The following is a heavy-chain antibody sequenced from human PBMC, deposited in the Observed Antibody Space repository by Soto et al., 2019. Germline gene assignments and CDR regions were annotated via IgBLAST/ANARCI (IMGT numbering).Heavy chain of an antibody. D-gene: IGHD5-12*01. CDR3: ARDEGRGYSGYPHYYYYGMDV. V-gene: IGHV3-21*01. J-gene: IGHJ6*02. CDR2: ISSSSSYI. CDR1: GFTFSSYS. Sequence: EVQLVESGGGLGKPGGSLRLSCAASGFTFSSYSMNWVRQAPGKGLEWVSSISSSSSYIYYADSVKGRFTISRDNAKNSLYLRMNSLRAEDTAVYYCARDEGRGYSGYPHYYYYGMDVWGQGTTVTVSS.